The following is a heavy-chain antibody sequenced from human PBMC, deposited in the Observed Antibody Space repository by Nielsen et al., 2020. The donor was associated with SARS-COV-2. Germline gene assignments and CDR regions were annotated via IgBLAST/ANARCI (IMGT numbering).Heavy chain of an antibody. CDR2: IDWNGGST. J-gene: IGHJ4*02. Sequence: GESLKISCAASGFTFDDYGMSWVRQAPGKGLEWVSGIDWNGGSTGYADSVKGRFTISRDNAKNSLYLQMNSLRAEDTALYHCARYYCSGGSCYPDYWGQGTLVTVSS. D-gene: IGHD2-15*01. CDR1: GFTFDDYG. CDR3: ARYYCSGGSCYPDY. V-gene: IGHV3-20*01.